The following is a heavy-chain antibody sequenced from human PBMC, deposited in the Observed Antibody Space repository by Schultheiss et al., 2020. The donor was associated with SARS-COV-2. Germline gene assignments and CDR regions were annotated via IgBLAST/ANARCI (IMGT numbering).Heavy chain of an antibody. V-gene: IGHV1-2*02. CDR2: INPNSGGT. D-gene: IGHD2-15*01. CDR3: AKEGGCSGGSCYSYIDY. CDR1: GYTFTGYY. J-gene: IGHJ4*02. Sequence: ASVKVSCKASGYTFTGYYMHWVRQAPGQGLEWMGWINPNSGGTNYAQKFQGRVTMTRDTSISTAYMELSSLRSEDTAVYYCAKEGGCSGGSCYSYIDYWGQGTLVTVSS.